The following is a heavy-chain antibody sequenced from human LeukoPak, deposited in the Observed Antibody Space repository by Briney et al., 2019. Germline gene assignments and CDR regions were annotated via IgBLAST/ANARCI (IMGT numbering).Heavy chain of an antibody. J-gene: IGHJ6*03. CDR3: ARGRYYYDSSGHSYYYYYHMDV. CDR1: GGSISSYY. D-gene: IGHD3-22*01. V-gene: IGHV4-59*01. Sequence: SETLSLTCTVSGGSISSYYWSWIRQPPGKGLEWIGYIYYSGSTNYNPSLKSRVTISVDTSRNQFSLKLSSVTAADTTVYYCARGRYYYDSSGHSYYYYYHMDVWGKGTTVTVSS. CDR2: IYYSGST.